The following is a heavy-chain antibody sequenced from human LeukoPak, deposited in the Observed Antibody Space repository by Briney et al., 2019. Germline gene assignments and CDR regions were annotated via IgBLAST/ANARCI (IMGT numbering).Heavy chain of an antibody. V-gene: IGHV3-64*01. CDR2: ISSNGGST. D-gene: IGHD3-16*01. CDR3: ARSPRGYFDY. J-gene: IGHJ4*02. Sequence: GGSLRLSCAASGFTFSSYAMHWVRQAPGKGLEYVSAISSNGGSTYYANSVKGRFTISRDNSKNTLYLQMGSLRAEDMAVYYCARSPRGYFDYWDQGTLVTVSS. CDR1: GFTFSSYA.